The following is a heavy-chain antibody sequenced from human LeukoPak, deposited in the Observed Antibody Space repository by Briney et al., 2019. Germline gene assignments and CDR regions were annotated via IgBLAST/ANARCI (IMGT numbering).Heavy chain of an antibody. J-gene: IGHJ4*02. V-gene: IGHV1-69*13. Sequence: SVKVSCKTSGGTFSTYAISWVRQAPGQGLEWMGGIIPIFGTGNYAQKFQGRVTITADESTSTAYMELSSLRSEDTAVYYCAKGFLGAVARFDYWGQGTLVTVSS. CDR1: GGTFSTYA. CDR2: IIPIFGTG. D-gene: IGHD6-19*01. CDR3: AKGFLGAVARFDY.